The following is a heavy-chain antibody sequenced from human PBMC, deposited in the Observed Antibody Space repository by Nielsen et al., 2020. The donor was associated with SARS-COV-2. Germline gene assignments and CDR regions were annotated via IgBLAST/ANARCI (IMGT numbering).Heavy chain of an antibody. CDR2: INPSGGST. J-gene: IGHJ3*02. Sequence: ASVKVSCKASGYTFTSYYMHWVRQAPGQGLEWMGIINPSGGSTSYAQKFQGRVTMTRDTSTSTVYMELSRLRSDDTAVYYCARATPRLGELSSGGAFDIWGQGTMVTVSS. CDR3: ARATPRLGELSSGGAFDI. CDR1: GYTFTSYY. D-gene: IGHD3-16*02. V-gene: IGHV1-46*01.